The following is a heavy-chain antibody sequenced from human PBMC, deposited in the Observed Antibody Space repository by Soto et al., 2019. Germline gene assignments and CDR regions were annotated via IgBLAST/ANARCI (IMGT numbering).Heavy chain of an antibody. CDR3: ARTEYGTITYYDFWSGYYGLDY. J-gene: IGHJ4*02. V-gene: IGHV1-3*01. Sequence: ASVKVSCKASGYTFTSYAMHWVRQAPGQRLEWMGWINAGNGNTKYSQKFQGRVTITRDTSASTAYTELSSLRSEDTAVYYCARTEYGTITYYDFWSGYYGLDYWGQGTLVTVS. CDR2: INAGNGNT. CDR1: GYTFTSYA. D-gene: IGHD3-3*01.